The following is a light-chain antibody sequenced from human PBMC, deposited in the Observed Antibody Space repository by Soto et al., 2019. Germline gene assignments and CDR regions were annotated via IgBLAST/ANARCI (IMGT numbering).Light chain of an antibody. CDR3: QQRSNWPGT. CDR1: QSVRSS. Sequence: EIVLTQSPATVSLSPGERATLSCRASQSVRSSLAWYQQQPGQAPRLLIYDASNRATGIPARFSGSGAGTDFTLTISSLEPKDFAVYYCQQRSNWPGTFGQGTKVDIK. CDR2: DAS. J-gene: IGKJ1*01. V-gene: IGKV3-11*01.